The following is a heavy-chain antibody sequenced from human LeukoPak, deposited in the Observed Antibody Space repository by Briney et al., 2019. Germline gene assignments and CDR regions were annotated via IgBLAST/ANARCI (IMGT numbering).Heavy chain of an antibody. V-gene: IGHV3-66*02. CDR2: IYSGGST. J-gene: IGHJ4*02. D-gene: IGHD3-22*01. Sequence: GGSLRLSCAASGFTVSSNYMSWVRQAPGKGLEWVSVIYSGGSTYYADSVKGRFTISRDNSKNTLYLQMNSLRAEDTAVYYCAKGGHYYDSSGGLGHWGQGTLVTVSS. CDR3: AKGGHYYDSSGGLGH. CDR1: GFTVSSNY.